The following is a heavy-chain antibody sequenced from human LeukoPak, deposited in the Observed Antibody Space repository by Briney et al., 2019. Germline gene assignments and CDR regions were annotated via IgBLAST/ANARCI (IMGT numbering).Heavy chain of an antibody. J-gene: IGHJ5*02. V-gene: IGHV2-5*08. CDR3: ARSLDISGYYPDFDH. D-gene: IGHD3-3*01. Sequence: TLSLTCTVSGGSISSYYWSWIRQPPGKALEWLALIYWDDTKRYSPSLKSRLTITKDTSKNQVVLTMTNMDPVDTATYYCARSLDISGYYPDFDHWGQGTVVTVSS. CDR1: GGSISSYYW. CDR2: IYWDDTK.